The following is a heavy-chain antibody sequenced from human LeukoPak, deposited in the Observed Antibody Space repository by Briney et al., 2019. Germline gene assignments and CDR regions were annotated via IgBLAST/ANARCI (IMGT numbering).Heavy chain of an antibody. Sequence: GESRKISCKGSGYIFTSYWIAWVRQMPGKGLEWMGIIYPGDSDTRYSPSFQGQVTISADKSISTAYLQWSSLKASDTAIYYCARQVEMATINYFDYWGQGTLVTVSS. J-gene: IGHJ4*02. V-gene: IGHV5-51*01. CDR3: ARQVEMATINYFDY. CDR1: GYIFTSYW. CDR2: IYPGDSDT. D-gene: IGHD5-24*01.